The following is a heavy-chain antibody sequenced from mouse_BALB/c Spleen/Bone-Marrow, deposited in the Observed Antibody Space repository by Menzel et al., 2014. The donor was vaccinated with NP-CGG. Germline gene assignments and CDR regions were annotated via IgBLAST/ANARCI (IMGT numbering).Heavy chain of an antibody. D-gene: IGHD2-4*01. J-gene: IGHJ4*01. CDR1: GFTFSSYA. V-gene: IGHV5-6-5*01. Sequence: EVKVVESGGGLVKPGGSLKLSCAASGFTFSSYAMSWVRQTPGKRLEWVASISSGGSTYYPDSVKGRFTISRDNARNILYLQMSSLRSEDTAMYYCARYDYDGAYAMDYWGQGTSVTVSS. CDR3: ARYDYDGAYAMDY. CDR2: ISSGGST.